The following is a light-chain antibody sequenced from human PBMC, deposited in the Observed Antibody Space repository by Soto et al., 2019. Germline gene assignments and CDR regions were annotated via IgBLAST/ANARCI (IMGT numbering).Light chain of an antibody. CDR1: QSISSKY. V-gene: IGKV3-20*01. CDR2: GAS. Sequence: EVVLTHSPATLSVSPGERTTLSLSASQSISSKYLAWYQQKLGQAPRLLIYGASSRATGIPDRFSGSGSGTDFTLTISRLDPEDFAVYYCHQYDNSPWTFGQGTKVDIK. CDR3: HQYDNSPWT. J-gene: IGKJ1*01.